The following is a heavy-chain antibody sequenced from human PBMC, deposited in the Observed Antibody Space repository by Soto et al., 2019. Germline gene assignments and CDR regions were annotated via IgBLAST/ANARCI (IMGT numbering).Heavy chain of an antibody. CDR1: GDSISSDSYY. CDR2: IYYSTRTYYNPSGST. Sequence: SETLSLTCSVTGDSISSDSYYWGWIRQPPGKGLEWIGSIYYSTRTYYNPSGSTYYNPSLKSRVSISIDTSKNHFSLKLSSVTATDTAVYYCVRHKDRNCFDPWGQGALVTVSS. V-gene: IGHV4-39*01. J-gene: IGHJ5*02. CDR3: VRHKDRNCFDP.